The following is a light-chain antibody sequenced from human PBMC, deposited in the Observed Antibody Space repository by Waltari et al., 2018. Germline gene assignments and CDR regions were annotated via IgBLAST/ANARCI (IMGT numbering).Light chain of an antibody. Sequence: DIQLTQSPSLLSASVGDRVPITFRASQGRSNYLAWYQQKPGRAPKLLISATSTLQSGVPSRFSGSGSGTEFTLTISDLQPEDFTTYYCQQLNSYSLITFGQGTRLEIK. CDR1: QGRSNY. V-gene: IGKV1-9*01. CDR2: ATS. J-gene: IGKJ5*01. CDR3: QQLNSYSLIT.